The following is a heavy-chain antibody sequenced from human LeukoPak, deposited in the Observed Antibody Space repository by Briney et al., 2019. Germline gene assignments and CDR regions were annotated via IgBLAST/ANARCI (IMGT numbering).Heavy chain of an antibody. Sequence: GASVKVSCKASGYTFTSYYMHWVRQAPGQGLEWMGIINPSGGSTSYAQKFQGIFTMTRDTSTSTVYMELSSLRSEDTAVYYCARDAPKGGSYSAYFDYWGQGTLVTVSS. D-gene: IGHD1-26*01. CDR2: INPSGGST. V-gene: IGHV1-46*01. J-gene: IGHJ4*02. CDR1: GYTFTSYY. CDR3: ARDAPKGGSYSAYFDY.